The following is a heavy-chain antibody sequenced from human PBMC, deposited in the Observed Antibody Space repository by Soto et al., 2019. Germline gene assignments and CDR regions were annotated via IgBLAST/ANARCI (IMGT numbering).Heavy chain of an antibody. CDR3: AKNLIGWFDP. D-gene: IGHD3-16*01. J-gene: IGHJ5*02. CDR1: GFIFSSYA. V-gene: IGHV3-23*01. CDR2: IGSSGGDT. Sequence: TGGSLRLSCTASGFIFSSYAMGWVRQAPGKGLEWVSVIGSSGGDTYYADSVKGRFTVSRDNSKNTLFLQMSSLRAEATAIYYCAKNLIGWFDPWGQGTLVTVSS.